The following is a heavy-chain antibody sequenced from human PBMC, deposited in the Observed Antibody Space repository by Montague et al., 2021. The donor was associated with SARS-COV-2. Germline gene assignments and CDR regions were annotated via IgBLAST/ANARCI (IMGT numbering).Heavy chain of an antibody. CDR1: GFTFSDYD. CDR3: ARDPRPSYVTSGKFFLLPKFDP. CDR2: ISSSSSSI. Sequence: SLRLSCAASGFTFSDYDMHWLRQAAGQGLEWVSSISSSSSSIFYADPVKGRFTISRDNAKNSLYLQMNSLRVDDTAVYYCARDPRPSYVTSGKFFLLPKFDPWGQGTLVTVSS. D-gene: IGHD1-26*01. V-gene: IGHV3-21*01. J-gene: IGHJ5*02.